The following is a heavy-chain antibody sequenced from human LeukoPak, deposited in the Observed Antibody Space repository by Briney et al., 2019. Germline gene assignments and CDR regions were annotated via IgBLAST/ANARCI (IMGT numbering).Heavy chain of an antibody. J-gene: IGHJ4*02. CDR3: AKDMDHDYDDYGFDY. CDR1: GFTFSSYV. D-gene: IGHD4-17*01. Sequence: GGSLRLSCAASGFTFSSYVMHWVRQAPGKGLEWVAFISYDGSNKYYADSVRGRCTISRDNSKNTVYLQMNSLRAEDTAVYYCAKDMDHDYDDYGFDYWGQGTPVTVSS. CDR2: ISYDGSNK. V-gene: IGHV3-30*18.